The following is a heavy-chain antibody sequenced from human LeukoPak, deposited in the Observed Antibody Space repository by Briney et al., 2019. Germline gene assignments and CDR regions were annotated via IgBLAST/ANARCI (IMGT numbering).Heavy chain of an antibody. CDR1: GYTFTGYY. CDR3: ARDRLITFGGVIFRFDP. CDR2: INPNSGGT. J-gene: IGHJ5*02. V-gene: IGHV1-2*02. D-gene: IGHD3-16*02. Sequence: ASVKVSCKASGYTFTGYYMHWVRQAPGQELEWMGWINPNSGGTNYAQKFQGRVTMTRDTSISTAYMELSRLRSDDTAVYYCARDRLITFGGVIFRFDPWGQGTLVTVSS.